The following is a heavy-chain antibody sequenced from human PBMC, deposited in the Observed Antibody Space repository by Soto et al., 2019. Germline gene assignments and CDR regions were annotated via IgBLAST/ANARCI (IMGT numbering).Heavy chain of an antibody. CDR1: GASISSLNW. J-gene: IGHJ4*02. CDR3: ARYLRLSWQIDV. V-gene: IGHV4-4*02. CDR2: VYYTESG. D-gene: IGHD3-9*01. Sequence: SETLSLTCVVSGASISSLNWWTWVRQPPGGGLEWIGEVYYTESGRYNPSLKNRVSLSVDKPMNQFSLQLLSVTAADTAVYYCARYLRLSWQIDVRGQGILVNVSS.